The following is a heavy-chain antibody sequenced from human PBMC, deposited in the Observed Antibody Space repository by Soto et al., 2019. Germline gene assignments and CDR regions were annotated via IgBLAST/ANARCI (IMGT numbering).Heavy chain of an antibody. CDR2: ISAYNGNT. V-gene: IGHV1-18*04. D-gene: IGHD4-4*01. CDR3: ARVELSSNSPWFDP. CDR1: GYTFTSYC. Sequence: ASVKVSCKASGYTFTSYCISGVRQTPGQGREGMGWISAYNGNTEYAQKLQGRVTMTTDTSASTAYMELRSLRSDDTAVYYCARVELSSNSPWFDPWGQGTLVTVSS. J-gene: IGHJ5*02.